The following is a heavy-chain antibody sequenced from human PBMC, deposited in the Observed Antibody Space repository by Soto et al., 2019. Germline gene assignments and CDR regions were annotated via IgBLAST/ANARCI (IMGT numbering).Heavy chain of an antibody. CDR1: GGSISSYY. V-gene: IGHV4-59*01. J-gene: IGHJ6*02. CDR2: IYYSGST. Sequence: TDTLSLTCTVSGGSISSYYWSWIRQPPGKGLXXXXYIYYSGSTNYNPSLKSRVTISVDTSKNQFSLKLSSVTAADTAVYYCAREKTYYYGSGSYYNYYYYGMDVWGQGTTVNVSS. D-gene: IGHD3-10*01. CDR3: AREKTYYYGSGSYYNYYYYGMDV.